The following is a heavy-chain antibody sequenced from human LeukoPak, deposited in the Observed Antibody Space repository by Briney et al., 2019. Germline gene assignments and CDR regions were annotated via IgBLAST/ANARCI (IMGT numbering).Heavy chain of an antibody. D-gene: IGHD1-26*01. CDR2: ISSSSSYI. V-gene: IGHV3-21*01. CDR3: ARDPYSGSYLGGADY. J-gene: IGHJ4*02. CDR1: GFTFSSYS. Sequence: PGGSLRLSCAASGFTFSSYSMNWVRQAPGKGLEWVSSISSSSSYIYYADSVKGRFTISRDNAKNSLYLQMNSLRAEDTAVYYCARDPYSGSYLGGADYWGQGTLVTVSS.